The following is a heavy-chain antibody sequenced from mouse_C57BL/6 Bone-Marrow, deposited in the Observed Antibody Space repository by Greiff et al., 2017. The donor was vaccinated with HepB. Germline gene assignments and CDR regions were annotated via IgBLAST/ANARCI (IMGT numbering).Heavy chain of an antibody. Sequence: EVQVVESGGGLVQSGRSLRLSCATSGFTFSDFYMEWVRQAPGKGLEWIAASRNKANDYTTEYSASVKGRFIVSRDTSQSILYLQMNALRAEDTAIYYCARDARFYFDYWGQGTTLTVSS. J-gene: IGHJ2*01. CDR2: SRNKANDYTT. CDR1: GFTFSDFY. CDR3: ARDARFYFDY. V-gene: IGHV7-1*01.